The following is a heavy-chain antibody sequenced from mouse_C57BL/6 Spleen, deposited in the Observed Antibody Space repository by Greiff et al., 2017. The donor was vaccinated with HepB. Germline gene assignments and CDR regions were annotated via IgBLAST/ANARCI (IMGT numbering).Heavy chain of an antibody. CDR3: ARGDYYGIYDAMDY. J-gene: IGHJ4*01. CDR1: GYTFTSYW. D-gene: IGHD1-1*01. Sequence: QVQLKQPGAELVKPGASVKLSCKASGYTFTSYWMHWVKQRPGQGLEWIGMIHPNSGSTNYNEKFKSKATLTVDKSSSTAYMQLSSLTSEDSAVYYCARGDYYGIYDAMDYWGQGTSVTVSS. CDR2: IHPNSGST. V-gene: IGHV1-64*01.